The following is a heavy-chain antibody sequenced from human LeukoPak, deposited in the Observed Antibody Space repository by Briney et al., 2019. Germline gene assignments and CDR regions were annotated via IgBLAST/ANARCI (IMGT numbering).Heavy chain of an antibody. D-gene: IGHD3-3*01. V-gene: IGHV7-4-1*02. CDR1: GYTFTSYA. CDR3: ARDPRPYYDFWSGYLSWSDP. Sequence: AASVKVSCKASGYTFTSYAMNWVRQAPGQGLEWMGWINTNTGNPTYAQGFTGRFVFSLDTSVSTAYLQISSLKAEDTAVYYCARDPRPYYDFWSGYLSWSDPWGQGTLVTVSS. J-gene: IGHJ5*02. CDR2: INTNTGNP.